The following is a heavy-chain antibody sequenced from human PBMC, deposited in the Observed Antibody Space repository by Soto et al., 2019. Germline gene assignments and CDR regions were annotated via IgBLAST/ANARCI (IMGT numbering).Heavy chain of an antibody. V-gene: IGHV5-10-1*01. CDR2: IDPSDSYT. CDR1: GYSFTSYW. D-gene: IGHD4-17*01. CDR3: TRTMSEVTTSYYYGMDV. Sequence: PGESLQISCRRCGYSFTSYWISGVRQMPGKGLEWMGRIDPSDSYTNYSPSFQGHVTISVDRSIRTAYLQWSSLKASDTAMYYCTRTMSEVTTSYYYGMDVWGQGTTVTVSS. J-gene: IGHJ6*02.